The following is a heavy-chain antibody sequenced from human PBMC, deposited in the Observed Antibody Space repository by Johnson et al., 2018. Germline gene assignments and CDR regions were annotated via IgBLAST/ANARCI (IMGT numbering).Heavy chain of an antibody. J-gene: IGHJ6*02. D-gene: IGHD4-17*01. CDR3: AKDASTTVSLDYHYGMDV. Sequence: EEQLRESGGGLVQPGGSLRLSCAASGLTFSSYAMNWVRQAPGKGLEWVSAISGSGGSQYYADSVKGRFTLSRDNSKNTLYLQMNSRRAEDTAVYYCAKDASTTVSLDYHYGMDVWGQGTTVTVSS. CDR1: GLTFSSYA. V-gene: IGHV3-23*01. CDR2: ISGSGGSQ.